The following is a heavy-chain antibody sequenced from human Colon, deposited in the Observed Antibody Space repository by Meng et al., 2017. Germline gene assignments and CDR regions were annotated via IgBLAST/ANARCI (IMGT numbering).Heavy chain of an antibody. V-gene: IGHV4-34*01. CDR2: INHTGNT. Sequence: QVQLQQWGAGLLKPSETLSLTCSVYGGSFSGYSWSWIRQPPGKGLEWIGEINHTGNTSYNPSLKSRLTISVDTSKNQFSLNLTSVTAADTAVYFCARGSGTLRHFDYWGQGTLVTVSS. D-gene: IGHD1-26*01. CDR1: GGSFSGYS. J-gene: IGHJ4*02. CDR3: ARGSGTLRHFDY.